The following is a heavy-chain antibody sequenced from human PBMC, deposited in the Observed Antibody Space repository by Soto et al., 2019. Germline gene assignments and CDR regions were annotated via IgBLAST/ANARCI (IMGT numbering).Heavy chain of an antibody. CDR3: AKDGLFRTDGFDI. CDR1: GFTFSSHG. J-gene: IGHJ3*02. V-gene: IGHV3-23*01. D-gene: IGHD1-1*01. Sequence: AQLLESGGELVQPGGSLRLSCAASGFTFSSHGMSWVRQAPGKGLEWIAGLSRGGGSTYYADSVKGRFTISRDNSKNTLDLIMNSLRVEDTALYYCAKDGLFRTDGFDIWGQGTMVTVSS. CDR2: LSRGGGST.